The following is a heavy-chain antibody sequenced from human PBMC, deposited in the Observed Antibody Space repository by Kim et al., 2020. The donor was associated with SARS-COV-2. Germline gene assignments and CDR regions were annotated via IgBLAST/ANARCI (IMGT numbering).Heavy chain of an antibody. D-gene: IGHD5-12*01. Sequence: GGSLRLSCAASGFTLRSYWMSWVRQAPGKGLEWVANIKQDGSEKHYVDSVKGRFTISRDNAKNSLYLQMNSLRAEDTAVYYCARVSAYASVWEYWGQGTLVTVSS. CDR3: ARVSAYASVWEY. V-gene: IGHV3-7*01. CDR2: IKQDGSEK. CDR1: GFTLRSYW. J-gene: IGHJ4*02.